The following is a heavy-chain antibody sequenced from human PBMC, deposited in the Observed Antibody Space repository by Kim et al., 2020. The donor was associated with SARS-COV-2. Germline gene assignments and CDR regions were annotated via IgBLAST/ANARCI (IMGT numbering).Heavy chain of an antibody. J-gene: IGHJ4*02. V-gene: IGHV3-23*01. CDR3: ATTGYSSSWFQFFDY. D-gene: IGHD6-13*01. CDR1: GFTFSSYA. CDR2: MSDSGGFT. Sequence: GGSLRLSCAASGFTFSSYAMSWIRQAPGKGLEWVSAMSDSGGFTNYADSVKGRFTISRDTSKNTLHLQMNSLRAEDTAVYYCATTGYSSSWFQFFDYWGQGTLVTVSS.